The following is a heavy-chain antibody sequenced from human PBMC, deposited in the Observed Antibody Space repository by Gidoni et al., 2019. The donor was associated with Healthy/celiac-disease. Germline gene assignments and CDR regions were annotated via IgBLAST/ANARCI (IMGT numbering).Heavy chain of an antibody. J-gene: IGHJ4*02. D-gene: IGHD3-10*01. CDR1: GYTFTSYY. Sequence: QVQLVQSGAAVKKPGASVKVSCKASGYTFTSYYMHWVRQAPGQGLEWMGIINPSGGSTSYAQKFQGRVTMTRETSTSTVYMELSSLRSEDTAVYYCARGEYYYGSGSYAVGDYWGQGTLVTVSS. V-gene: IGHV1-46*01. CDR3: ARGEYYYGSGSYAVGDY. CDR2: INPSGGST.